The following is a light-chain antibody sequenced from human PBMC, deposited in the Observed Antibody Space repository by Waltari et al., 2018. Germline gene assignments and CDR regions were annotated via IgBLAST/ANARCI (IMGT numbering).Light chain of an antibody. J-gene: IGKJ5*01. CDR3: QQYYRTPIT. V-gene: IGKV4-1*01. CDR1: QSVLYNFNNKNY. Sequence: DIVMTQSPDSLAVSLGERATINCKSSQSVLYNFNNKNYLAWYQQKAGQPPKLLIYWAFTRESWVPDRFSGSGSERDFTLTISSLQAEDVAFYYCQQYYRTPITFGQGTRLEIK. CDR2: WAF.